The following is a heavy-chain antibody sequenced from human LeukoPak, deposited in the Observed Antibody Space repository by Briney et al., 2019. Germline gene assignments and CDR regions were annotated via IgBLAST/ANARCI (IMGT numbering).Heavy chain of an antibody. D-gene: IGHD3-22*01. CDR3: ARGRYDSSGYYHYTFDY. J-gene: IGHJ4*02. CDR2: INAKIGGT. V-gene: IGHV1-2*06. CDR1: GYTFTVYY. Sequence: ASVKVSCKASGYTFTVYYMHWGRQAPGQGREWMGRINAKIGGTNYTQKLQSSVTMTRNTSNSTAYMELSRLRSDDTAVYYCARGRYDSSGYYHYTFDYWGQGTLVTVSS.